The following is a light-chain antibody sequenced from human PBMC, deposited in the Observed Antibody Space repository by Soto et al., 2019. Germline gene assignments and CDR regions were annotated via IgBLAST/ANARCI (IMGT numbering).Light chain of an antibody. CDR1: RSDVGAYNY. CDR3: SSFTSFSTYV. V-gene: IGLV2-14*01. Sequence: QSALTQPASVSGSPGQSIAISCTGTRSDVGAYNYVSWYQQHPGKAPKLMISEVTNRPSGVSDRFSGSKSGNTASLTISGLQAEDEADYYCSSFTSFSTYVFGTGTKVTVL. CDR2: EVT. J-gene: IGLJ1*01.